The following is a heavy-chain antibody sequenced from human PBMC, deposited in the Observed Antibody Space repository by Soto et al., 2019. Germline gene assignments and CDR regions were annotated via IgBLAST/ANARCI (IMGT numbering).Heavy chain of an antibody. CDR2: IYYSGST. CDR1: GGSISSGGYY. Sequence: QVQLQESGPGLVKPSQTLSLTCTVSGGSISSGGYYWSWISQHPGKGLEWIGYIYYSGSTYYNPSLKSRVTISVDTSKNQFSLKLSSVTAADTAVYYCARFLWFGESKNFDYWGQGTLVTVSS. D-gene: IGHD3-10*01. J-gene: IGHJ4*02. CDR3: ARFLWFGESKNFDY. V-gene: IGHV4-31*03.